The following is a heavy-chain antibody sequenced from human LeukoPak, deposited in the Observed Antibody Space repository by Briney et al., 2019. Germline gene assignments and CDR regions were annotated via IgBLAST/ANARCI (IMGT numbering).Heavy chain of an antibody. D-gene: IGHD3-22*01. CDR3: ARERGYYDSSGYFRY. J-gene: IGHJ4*02. CDR2: IYSSGSI. Sequence: SETLSLTCIVSGDSISNYYWTWIRQPAGKGLEWIGRIYSSGSISYNPSLEGRVTMSIDTSNNQFSLRLNSVAAADTAIYYCARERGYYDSSGYFRYWGQGTLVTVSS. CDR1: GDSISNYY. V-gene: IGHV4-4*07.